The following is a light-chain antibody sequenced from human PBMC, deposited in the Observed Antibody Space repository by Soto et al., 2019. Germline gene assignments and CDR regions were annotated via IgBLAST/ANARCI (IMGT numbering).Light chain of an antibody. V-gene: IGLV2-23*03. CDR3: CSYAGSSTFHVV. CDR1: SSDVGSYNL. CDR2: EGS. Sequence: QSALTQPASVSGSPGQSITISCTGTSSDVGSYNLVSWYQQHPGKAPKLMIYEGSKRPSGVSNRFSGSKSGNTASLTISGLQAEEEAHYYCCSYAGSSTFHVVFGGGTKVTVL. J-gene: IGLJ2*01.